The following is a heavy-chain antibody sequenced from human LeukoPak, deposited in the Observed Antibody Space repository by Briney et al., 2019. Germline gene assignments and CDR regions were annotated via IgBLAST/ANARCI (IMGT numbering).Heavy chain of an antibody. CDR2: LYTSGTT. CDR1: GFNVGSKY. J-gene: IGHJ3*02. CDR3: ARDLYGVRTFDI. V-gene: IGHV3-53*01. Sequence: PGGSLRLSCAASGFNVGSKYMSWVRQAPGKGLEWVSVLYTSGTTYYANSVKGRFTISRDDSKNTLYLQMNSLRDADTPVYYCARDLYGVRTFDIWGQGTMVTVSS. D-gene: IGHD4-17*01.